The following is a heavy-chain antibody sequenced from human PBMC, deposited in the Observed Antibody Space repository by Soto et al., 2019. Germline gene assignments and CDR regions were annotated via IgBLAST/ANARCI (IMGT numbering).Heavy chain of an antibody. CDR2: ICNNGGST. CDR1: GFTFSSYS. Sequence: GGSLRLSCAASGFTFSSYSMSWVRQAPGKGLVWVSAICNNGGSTLHADSVKGRFTISRDNAKNTVYLQMSDLRVEDTAMYYCEVRPGYSTGGDYWGRGTLVTVSS. V-gene: IGHV3-23*01. D-gene: IGHD2-15*01. J-gene: IGHJ4*02. CDR3: EVRPGYSTGGDY.